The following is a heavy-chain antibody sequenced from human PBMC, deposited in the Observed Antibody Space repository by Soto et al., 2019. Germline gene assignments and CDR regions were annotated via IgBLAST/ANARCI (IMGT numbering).Heavy chain of an antibody. CDR2: IYYSGST. V-gene: IGHV4-39*01. D-gene: IGHD6-13*01. CDR1: GGSISSSSYY. Sequence: SETLSLTCTVSGGSISSSSYYWGWIRQPPGKGLEWIGSIYYSGSTYYNPSLKSRVTISVDTSKNQFSLKLSSVTAADTAVYYCARPARGYSVLQWGQGTLVTVSS. CDR3: ARPARGYSVLQ. J-gene: IGHJ4*02.